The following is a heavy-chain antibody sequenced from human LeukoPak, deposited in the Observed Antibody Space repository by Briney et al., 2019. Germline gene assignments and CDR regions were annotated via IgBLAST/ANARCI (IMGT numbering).Heavy chain of an antibody. J-gene: IGHJ2*01. CDR3: ARTSDTSGRLYWYFDL. CDR2: ISTSSSYI. V-gene: IGHV3-21*01. CDR1: AFTFSSYS. Sequence: GGSLRLSCAASAFTFSSYSMNWVRQAPGKGLEWVSFISTSSSYIHYADSVKGRFTISRDNAKNSLYLQMNSLRAEDTAVYYCARTSDTSGRLYWYFDLWGRGALVTVSS. D-gene: IGHD3-22*01.